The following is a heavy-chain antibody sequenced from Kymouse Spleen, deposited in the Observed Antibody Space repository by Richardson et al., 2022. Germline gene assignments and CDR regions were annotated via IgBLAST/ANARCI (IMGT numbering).Heavy chain of an antibody. Sequence: QVQLVESGGGVVQPGRSLRLSCAASGFTFSSYGMHWVRQAPGKGLEWVAVIWYDGSNKYYADSVKGRFTISRDNSKNTLYLQMNSLRAEDTAVYYCARGSGSYYNWFDPWGQGTLVTVSS. CDR2: IWYDGSNK. CDR1: GFTFSSYG. J-gene: IGHJ5*02. V-gene: IGHV3-33*01. D-gene: IGHD1-26*01. CDR3: ARGSGSYYNWFDP.